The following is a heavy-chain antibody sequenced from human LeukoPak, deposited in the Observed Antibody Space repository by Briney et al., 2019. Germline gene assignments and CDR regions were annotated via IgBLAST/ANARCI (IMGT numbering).Heavy chain of an antibody. CDR1: GFTFSSYG. V-gene: IGHV3-30*02. Sequence: EGSLRLSCAASGFTFSSYGMHWVRQAPGKGLEWVAFIRYDGSNKYYADSVKGRFTISRDNSKNTLYLQMNSLRAEDTAVYYCANGGGIVATYWGQGTLVTVSS. D-gene: IGHD5-12*01. CDR2: IRYDGSNK. CDR3: ANGGGIVATY. J-gene: IGHJ4*02.